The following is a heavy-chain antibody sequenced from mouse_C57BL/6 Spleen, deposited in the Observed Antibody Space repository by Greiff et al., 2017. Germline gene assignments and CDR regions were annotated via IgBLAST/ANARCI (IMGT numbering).Heavy chain of an antibody. CDR2: ISDGGSYT. J-gene: IGHJ2*01. Sequence: EVQLVESGGGLVKPGGSLKLSCAASGFTFSSYAMSWVRQTPEKRLEWVATISDGGSYTYYPDNVKGRFTISRDNAKNNLYLQMNHLKSEDTAMYYCARRRDSSGYGFDYWGQGTTLTVSS. V-gene: IGHV5-4*01. CDR3: ARRRDSSGYGFDY. D-gene: IGHD3-2*02. CDR1: GFTFSSYA.